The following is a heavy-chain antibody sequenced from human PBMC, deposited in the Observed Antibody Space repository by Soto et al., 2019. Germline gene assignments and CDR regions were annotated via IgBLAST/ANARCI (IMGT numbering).Heavy chain of an antibody. Sequence: QVQLVESGGGVVQPGRSLRLSCAASGFTFSSYGMHWVRQAPGKGLEWVAVIWYDGSNIYYADSVKGRFTISRDNSKNTLYMQMNSLRAEDTAVYYCARGEWLVDPFDYWGQGTLVTVSS. CDR1: GFTFSSYG. CDR2: IWYDGSNI. V-gene: IGHV3-33*01. J-gene: IGHJ4*02. D-gene: IGHD6-19*01. CDR3: ARGEWLVDPFDY.